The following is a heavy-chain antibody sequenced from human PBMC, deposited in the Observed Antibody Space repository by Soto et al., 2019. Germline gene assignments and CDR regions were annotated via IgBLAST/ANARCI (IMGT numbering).Heavy chain of an antibody. D-gene: IGHD1-26*01. Sequence: SQTLSLTCAISGDSVASNSAAWNWIRQSPSRGLEWLGRTYYRSKWYTDYAESVKSRITINPDTSKNQVSLQLKSVTPEDTAVYFCARGEQYSGRIFDYWGQGTLVTVSS. CDR2: TYYRSKWYT. CDR1: GDSVASNSAA. V-gene: IGHV6-1*01. CDR3: ARGEQYSGRIFDY. J-gene: IGHJ4*01.